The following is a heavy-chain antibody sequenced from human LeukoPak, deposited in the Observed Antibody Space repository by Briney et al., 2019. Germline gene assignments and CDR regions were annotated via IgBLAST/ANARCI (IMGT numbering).Heavy chain of an antibody. V-gene: IGHV4-30-4*01. J-gene: IGHJ1*01. D-gene: IGHD5-12*01. CDR1: GGSISSGDYY. Sequence: SQTLSLTCTVSGGSISSGDYYWSWIRQPPGKGLEWIGYIYYSGSTYYNPSLKSRVTISVDTSKNQFSLKLSSVTAADTAVNYCARGELVASMSEYFQHWGQGTLVTVSS. CDR2: IYYSGST. CDR3: ARGELVASMSEYFQH.